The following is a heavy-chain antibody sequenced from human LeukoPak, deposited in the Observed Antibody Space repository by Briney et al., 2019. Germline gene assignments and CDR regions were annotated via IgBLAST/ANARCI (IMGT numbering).Heavy chain of an antibody. CDR2: IRYDGSNK. J-gene: IGHJ6*02. CDR3: AVLHLGYCSGGSCYSHGMDV. D-gene: IGHD2-15*01. CDR1: GFTFSSYG. V-gene: IGHV3-30*02. Sequence: GGSLRLSCAASGFTFSSYGMHWVRQAPGKGLEWVAFIRYDGSNKYYADSVKGRFTIFRDNSKNTLYLQMNSLRAEDTAVYYCAVLHLGYCSGGSCYSHGMDVWGQGTTATVSS.